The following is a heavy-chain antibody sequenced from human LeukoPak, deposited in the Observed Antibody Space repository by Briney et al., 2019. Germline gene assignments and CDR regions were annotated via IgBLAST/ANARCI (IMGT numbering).Heavy chain of an antibody. Sequence: SETQSLTCTVSGDSINSYYWTWLRQPPGKGVEWIGSIYSSGSTYYNPSLKSRVTISVDTSKNQFSLRLSSVTASDTAVYYCARHTHQLAPFDCWGLGTLVTVSS. CDR3: ARHTHQLAPFDC. D-gene: IGHD6-13*01. CDR2: IYSSGST. J-gene: IGHJ4*02. CDR1: GDSINSYY. V-gene: IGHV4-59*05.